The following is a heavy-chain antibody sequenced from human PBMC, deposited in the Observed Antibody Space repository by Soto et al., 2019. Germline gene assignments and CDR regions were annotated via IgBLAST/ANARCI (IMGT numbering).Heavy chain of an antibody. CDR1: GDSVSSNSAA. D-gene: IGHD5-12*01. J-gene: IGHJ6*02. Sequence: PSQTLSLTCAVSGDSVSSNSAAWNWIRQSPSRGLEWLGRTYYRSKWSNDYAASVKSRITINPDTSKNQFSLQLKPVTPEETAIYYCAREDDTSGYESYWYHYYGMDVWGQGTTVTVSS. CDR3: AREDDTSGYESYWYHYYGMDV. V-gene: IGHV6-1*01. CDR2: TYYRSKWSN.